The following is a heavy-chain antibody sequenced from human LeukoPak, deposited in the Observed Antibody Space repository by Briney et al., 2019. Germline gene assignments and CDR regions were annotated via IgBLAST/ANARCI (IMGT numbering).Heavy chain of an antibody. V-gene: IGHV4-4*07. J-gene: IGHJ3*02. D-gene: IGHD2-2*02. CDR2: IYTSGST. CDR3: ANYCSSTSCHTRRAFDI. Sequence: SETLSLTCTVSGGSISSYYWSWIRQPAGKGLEWIGRIYTSGSTNYNPSLKSRVTMPVDTSKNQFSLKLSSVTAADTAVYYCANYCSSTSCHTRRAFDIWGQGTMVTVSS. CDR1: GGSISSYY.